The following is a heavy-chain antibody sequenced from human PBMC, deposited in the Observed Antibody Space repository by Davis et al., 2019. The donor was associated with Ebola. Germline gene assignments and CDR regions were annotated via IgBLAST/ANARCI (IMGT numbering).Heavy chain of an antibody. V-gene: IGHV1-69*05. CDR2: IIPNFGTA. CDR1: GYTFTSYG. D-gene: IGHD2-8*02. Sequence: SVKVSCKASGYTFTSYGISWVRQAPGQGLEWMGGIIPNFGTANYAQKFQDRVTMTRDTSTSTVYMELSSLRAEDTTVYYCARASGVLVVYGVFDYWGQGTLVTVSS. J-gene: IGHJ4*02. CDR3: ARASGVLVVYGVFDY.